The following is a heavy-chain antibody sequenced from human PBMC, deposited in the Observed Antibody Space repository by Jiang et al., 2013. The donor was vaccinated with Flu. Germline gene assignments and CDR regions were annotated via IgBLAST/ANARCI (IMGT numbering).Heavy chain of an antibody. CDR3: ARARWLQSPFDY. CDR1: GGSFSGYY. D-gene: IGHD5-24*01. CDR2: INHSGST. J-gene: IGHJ4*02. Sequence: LLKPSETLSLTCAVYGGSFSGYYWSWIRQPPGKGLEWIGEINHSGSTNYNPSLKSRVTISVDTSKNQFSLKLSSVTAADTAVYYCARARWLQSPFDYWGQGTLVTASS. V-gene: IGHV4-34*01.